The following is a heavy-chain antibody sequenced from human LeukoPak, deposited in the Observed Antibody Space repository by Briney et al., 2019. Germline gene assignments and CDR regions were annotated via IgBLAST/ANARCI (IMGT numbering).Heavy chain of an antibody. D-gene: IGHD6-13*01. CDR3: ARTREYSSSWYFPPFDP. CDR1: GGSISSRSYY. J-gene: IGHJ5*02. Sequence: SETLSLTCTVSGGSISSRSYYWGWIRQPPGKGLEWIGSIYYSGSTYYNPSLKGRVTISVDTSKNQFSLRLTSVTAADTAVYYCARTREYSSSWYFPPFDPWGQGTLVTVSS. V-gene: IGHV4-39*07. CDR2: IYYSGST.